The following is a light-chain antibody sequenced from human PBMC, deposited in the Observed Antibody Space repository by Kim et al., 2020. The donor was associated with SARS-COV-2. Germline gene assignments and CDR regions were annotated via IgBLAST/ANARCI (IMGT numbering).Light chain of an antibody. CDR2: DAS. CDR1: QDISKY. CDR3: QQYDKVQFT. Sequence: DIRMTQSPSSLSASVGDRVTITCQASQDISKYLNWYQQKPGKAPKLLIYDASNMETGVPSRFSGSGSGTDFTLTISSLQPEDTATYYCQQYDKVQFTFGQGTRLEIK. V-gene: IGKV1-33*01. J-gene: IGKJ5*01.